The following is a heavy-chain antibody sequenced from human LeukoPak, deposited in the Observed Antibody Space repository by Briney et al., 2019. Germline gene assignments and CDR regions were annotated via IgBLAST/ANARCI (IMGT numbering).Heavy chain of an antibody. J-gene: IGHJ4*02. CDR2: VDPEDGET. CDR3: ATDLGITMVRGVIT. D-gene: IGHD3-10*01. Sequence: RASVKVSCKVSGYTFTDYYMHWVQQAPGKGPEWMGLVDPEDGETIYAEKFQGRVTITADTSTDTAYMELSSLRSEDTAVYYCATDLGITMVRGVITWGQGTLVTVSS. CDR1: GYTFTDYY. V-gene: IGHV1-69-2*01.